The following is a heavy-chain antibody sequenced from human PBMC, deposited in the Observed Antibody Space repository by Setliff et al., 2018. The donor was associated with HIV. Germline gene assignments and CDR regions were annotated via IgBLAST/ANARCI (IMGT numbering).Heavy chain of an antibody. D-gene: IGHD2-15*01. Sequence: PGGSLRLSCAASGFTFSSHSMSWVRQAPGKGLEWVAVISYDGSNKYYADSVKGRFTISRDNAKNSLYLQMNSLRAEDTAVYYCARSGGRTATTHWGQGTLVTVSS. CDR2: ISYDGSNK. V-gene: IGHV3-30*07. CDR1: GFTFSSHS. J-gene: IGHJ4*02. CDR3: ARSGGRTATTH.